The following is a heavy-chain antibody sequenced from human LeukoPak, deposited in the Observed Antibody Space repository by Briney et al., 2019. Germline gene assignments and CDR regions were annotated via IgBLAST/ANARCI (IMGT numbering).Heavy chain of an antibody. CDR2: IKEDGSEK. D-gene: IGHD1-14*01. CDR3: ARDSFETDIDY. J-gene: IGHJ4*02. V-gene: IGHV3-7*01. Sequence: GGSLRLSCAASGFTFSSYEMNWVRQAPGKGLEWVANIKEDGSEKYYVESMKGRFTISRDNVKNSPYLQINSLRAEDTAVYYCARDSFETDIDYWGQGTLVTVSS. CDR1: GFTFSSYE.